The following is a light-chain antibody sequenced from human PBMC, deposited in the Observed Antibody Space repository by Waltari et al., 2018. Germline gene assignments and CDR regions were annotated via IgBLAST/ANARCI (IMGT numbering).Light chain of an antibody. CDR1: ESISNY. CDR3: QQSYLTLYT. Sequence: DIRMTQSPSSLSASVGDRVTITCRASESISNYLNWYQQKPGRAPKLLIYTASSLESDVPARFSASGDGTDFTLTISGLQSEDFATYYCQQSYLTLYTFGQGTKLEIK. V-gene: IGKV1-39*01. J-gene: IGKJ2*01. CDR2: TAS.